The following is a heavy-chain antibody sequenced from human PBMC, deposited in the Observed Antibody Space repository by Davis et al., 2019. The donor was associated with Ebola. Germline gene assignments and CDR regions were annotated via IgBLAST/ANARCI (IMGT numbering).Heavy chain of an antibody. V-gene: IGHV1-46*01. CDR2: INPSGGST. D-gene: IGHD3-10*01. CDR1: GYTFTSYY. Sequence: ASVKVSCKASGYTFTSYYMHWVRQAPGQGLEWMGIINPSGGSTSYAQKFQGRVTITRDTSASTAYMELSSLRSEDTAVYYCARDGSGGSYKDDAFDIWGQGTMVTVSS. CDR3: ARDGSGGSYKDDAFDI. J-gene: IGHJ3*02.